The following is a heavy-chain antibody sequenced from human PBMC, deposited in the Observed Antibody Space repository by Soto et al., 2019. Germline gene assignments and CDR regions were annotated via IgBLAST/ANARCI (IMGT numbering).Heavy chain of an antibody. CDR1: GGSFSGYY. D-gene: IGHD6-6*01. Sequence: SETLSLTCAVYGGSFSGYYWSWIRQPPGKGLEWIGEINHSGSTNYNPSRKSRVTISVDTSKNQFSLKLSSVTAADTAVYYCARVGGRHLAAPSRNWFDPWGQGTLVTVSS. CDR2: INHSGST. J-gene: IGHJ5*02. V-gene: IGHV4-34*01. CDR3: ARVGGRHLAAPSRNWFDP.